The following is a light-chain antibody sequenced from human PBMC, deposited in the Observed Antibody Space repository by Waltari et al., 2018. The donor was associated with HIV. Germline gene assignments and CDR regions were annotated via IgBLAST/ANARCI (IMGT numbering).Light chain of an antibody. Sequence: EIVLTQSPAPLSLSPGERATLSCRASQSVGSYLAWYQQKPGQAPRLLIYEASNRATGIPARFSGSGSGTDFTLTISSLEPEDFAVYYCQQRTNWPPYSFGQGTKLEIK. J-gene: IGKJ2*03. CDR1: QSVGSY. V-gene: IGKV3-11*01. CDR2: EAS. CDR3: QQRTNWPPYS.